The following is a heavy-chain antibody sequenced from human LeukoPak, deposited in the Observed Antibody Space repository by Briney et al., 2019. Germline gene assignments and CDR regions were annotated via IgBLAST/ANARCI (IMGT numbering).Heavy chain of an antibody. V-gene: IGHV1-69*13. CDR3: ARSIAVAGWFDP. J-gene: IGHJ5*02. Sequence: SVKVSCKASGGTFSSYAISWVRQAPGQGLEWMGGIIPIFGTANYAQKFQGRVTITADESTSTAYMELSSLRSEDTAVYYCARSIAVAGWFDPWGQGTLVTFSS. CDR1: GGTFSSYA. D-gene: IGHD6-19*01. CDR2: IIPIFGTA.